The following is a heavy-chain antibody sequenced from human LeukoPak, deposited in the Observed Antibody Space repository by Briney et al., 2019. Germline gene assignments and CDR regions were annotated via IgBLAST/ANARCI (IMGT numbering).Heavy chain of an antibody. CDR1: GYTFTGYY. CDR3: ARVIAAAPYGMDV. D-gene: IGHD6-13*01. V-gene: IGHV1-2*06. Sequence: GASVKVSCKASGYTFTGYYMHWVRQAPGQGLEWMGRINPNSGGTNYAQKFQGRVTMTRDTSISTAYMELSRLRSDDTAVYYCARVIAAAPYGMDVWGQGTTVTVSS. J-gene: IGHJ6*02. CDR2: INPNSGGT.